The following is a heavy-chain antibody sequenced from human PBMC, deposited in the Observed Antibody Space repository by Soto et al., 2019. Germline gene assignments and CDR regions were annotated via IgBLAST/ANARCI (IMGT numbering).Heavy chain of an antibody. CDR1: GYTFSDYG. D-gene: IGHD3-10*01. CDR3: ARWSQFGGVCLGHD. V-gene: IGHV1-18*03. CDR2: INPNNGNT. J-gene: IGHJ4*02. Sequence: QVQLVQSGGEVKKPGASVKVSCKASGYTFSDYGISWVRQAPGQGLEWMGWINPNNGNTHFAQKFQGRVTMTTDTSTSTAYMEMGSLRAEGMASYYWARWSQFGGVCLGHDWGQGTLVTVSS.